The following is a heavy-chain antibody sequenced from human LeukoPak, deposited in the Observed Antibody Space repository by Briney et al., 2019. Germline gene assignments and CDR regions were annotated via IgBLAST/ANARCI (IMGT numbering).Heavy chain of an antibody. CDR3: ARDGDYGDYALDY. V-gene: IGHV4-30-2*01. CDR2: IYHSGST. Sequence: SQTLSLTCAVSGGSISSGGYSWSWIRQPPGKGLEWIGYIYHSGSTYYNPSLKSRVTISVDRSKNQFSLKLSSVTAADTAVYYCARDGDYGDYALDYWGQGTLVTVSS. CDR1: GGSISSGGYS. J-gene: IGHJ4*02. D-gene: IGHD4-17*01.